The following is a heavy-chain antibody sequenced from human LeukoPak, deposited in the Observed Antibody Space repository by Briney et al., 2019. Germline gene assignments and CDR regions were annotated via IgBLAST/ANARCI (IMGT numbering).Heavy chain of an antibody. CDR2: ISSSSSYI. CDR3: AREGGYYDSSGYYLTFDY. V-gene: IGHV3-21*01. Sequence: GGSLRLSCAASGFTFSSYSMNWVRQAPGKGLEWVSAISSSSSYIYYADSVKGRFTISRDNAKNSLYLQMNSLRAEDTAVYYCAREGGYYDSSGYYLTFDYWGQGTLVTVSS. D-gene: IGHD3-22*01. CDR1: GFTFSSYS. J-gene: IGHJ4*02.